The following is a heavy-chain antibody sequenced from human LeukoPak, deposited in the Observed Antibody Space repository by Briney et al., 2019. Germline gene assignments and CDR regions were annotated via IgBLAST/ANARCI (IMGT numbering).Heavy chain of an antibody. Sequence: ASVKVSCKVSGYTLTELSMHGVRQAPGKGREWVGGFDPEDGETIYAQKFQGRVTMTEDTSTDTAYMELSSLRSEDTAVYYCARDDVEEGAHPFDYWGQGTLVTVSS. CDR3: ARDDVEEGAHPFDY. CDR2: FDPEDGET. J-gene: IGHJ4*02. CDR1: GYTLTELS. V-gene: IGHV1-24*01. D-gene: IGHD1-26*01.